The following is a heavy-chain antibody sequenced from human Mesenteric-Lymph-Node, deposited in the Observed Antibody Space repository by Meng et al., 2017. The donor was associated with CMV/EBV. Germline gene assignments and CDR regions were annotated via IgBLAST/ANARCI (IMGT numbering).Heavy chain of an antibody. CDR3: ARDLIGGGSSPISSLGF. V-gene: IGHV1-18*01. D-gene: IGHD6-13*01. CDR2: ISIHNGNT. CDR1: GYTFRFYG. J-gene: IGHJ4*02. Sequence: ASVKVSCKASGYTFRFYGISWVRQAPGQGLEWMGWISIHNGNTNYAESLQGRVAMTADTSTSTAYMEMKSLTSDDTAVYYCARDLIGGGSSPISSLGFWGQGTLVTVSS.